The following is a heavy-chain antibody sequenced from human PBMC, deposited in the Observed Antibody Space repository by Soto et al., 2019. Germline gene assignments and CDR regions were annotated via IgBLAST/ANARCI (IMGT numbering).Heavy chain of an antibody. CDR2: ISAYNGNT. CDR3: ARRSLTGTTVYYYYYGMDV. J-gene: IGHJ6*02. CDR1: GYTFTSYG. Sequence: QVQLVQSGAEVKKPGASVKVSCKASGYTFTSYGISWVRQAPGQGLEWMGWISAYNGNTNYAQKLQGRVTMTTDTSTSTAYMELRSLTSDDTAVYYCARRSLTGTTVYYYYYGMDVWGQGTTVTVSS. D-gene: IGHD1-20*01. V-gene: IGHV1-18*01.